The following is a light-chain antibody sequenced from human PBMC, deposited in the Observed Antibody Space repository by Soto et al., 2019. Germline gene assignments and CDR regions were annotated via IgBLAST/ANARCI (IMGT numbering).Light chain of an antibody. CDR1: SSDVGGYNY. J-gene: IGLJ2*01. Sequence: QSVLTQPPSASGSPGQSVTISCTGTSSDVGGYNYVSWYQQHPGKAPKLMIYEVTKRPSGVPDRFSGSKSGNTASLTVSGLQAEDEADYYCNSFAGSNNVLFGGGTKVTVL. CDR2: EVT. CDR3: NSFAGSNNVL. V-gene: IGLV2-8*01.